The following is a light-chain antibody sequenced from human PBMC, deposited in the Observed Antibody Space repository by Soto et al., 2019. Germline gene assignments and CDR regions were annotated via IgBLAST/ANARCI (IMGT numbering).Light chain of an antibody. V-gene: IGKV1-27*01. CDR3: QKYSSVPV. CDR1: QGIRNF. CDR2: AAS. J-gene: IGKJ3*01. Sequence: DIQMTQSPTSLSASVGDRVTITCRASQGIRNFVAWYQQKPGKAPKLLIYAASTLQSGVPSRFSGSGSETAFTLTINSLQPEDVANYYCQKYSSVPVFGPGTKVEIK.